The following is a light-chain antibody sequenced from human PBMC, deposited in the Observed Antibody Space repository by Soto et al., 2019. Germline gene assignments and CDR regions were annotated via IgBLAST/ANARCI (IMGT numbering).Light chain of an antibody. CDR2: DVS. J-gene: IGKJ4*01. CDR1: QDISNF. V-gene: IGKV1-33*01. CDR3: QQYDKQPVT. Sequence: DIQMTQSPSSLSASVGDRVTITCQASQDISNFLNWYHQTPGKAPRLLIYDVSNLQPGVASRFSGSVSGTDFTFTINSLHPEDIGTFYCQQYDKQPVTFGGGTKVEIK.